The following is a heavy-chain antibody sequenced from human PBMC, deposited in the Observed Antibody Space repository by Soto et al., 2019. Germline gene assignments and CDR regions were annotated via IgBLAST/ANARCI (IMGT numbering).Heavy chain of an antibody. Sequence: QVQLVQSGAEVKKPGSSVKVSCKASGGAFSSFDISWVRQAPGLGLEWMGWSIPVLGTTSYAQKFQGRIPITADAYTRTAHMELYSLRPDDTAIYYCARARPERERSYDFWGGSFESWGQGTLVTVSS. CDR1: GGAFSSFD. J-gene: IGHJ4*02. V-gene: IGHV1-69*01. D-gene: IGHD3-3*01. CDR3: ARARPERERSYDFWGGSFES. CDR2: SIPVLGTT.